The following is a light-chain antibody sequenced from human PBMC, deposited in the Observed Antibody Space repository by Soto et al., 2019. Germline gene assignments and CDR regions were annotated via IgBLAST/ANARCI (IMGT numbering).Light chain of an antibody. CDR3: AAWDDSLSCYV. J-gene: IGLJ1*01. V-gene: IGLV1-47*01. CDR1: RSNIGSNY. Sequence: SVLTQPPSSSGTPGQRDTIPCSGSRSNIGSNYVYWYQQLPRTAPKLLLYRNNQRPSGVPDRFSGSKSRTSASLAISGLRSEDEADYYCAAWDDSLSCYVFGTGTKVTVL. CDR2: RNN.